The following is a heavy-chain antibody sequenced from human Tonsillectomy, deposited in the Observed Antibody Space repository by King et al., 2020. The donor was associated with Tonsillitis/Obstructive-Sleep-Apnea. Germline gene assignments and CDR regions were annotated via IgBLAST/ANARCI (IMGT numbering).Heavy chain of an antibody. J-gene: IGHJ5*02. CDR3: ARGHDFWSALVWFDP. CDR1: GGSMNDYY. Sequence: QLQESGPGLVKPSETLSLTCTVSGGSMNDYYWNWIRQPPGKGLEWIGYIYYSGSTNYNSSLKSRVSIFLDTSKNQLSLKLSSVTAADTAMYYCARGHDFWSALVWFDPWGQGTLVTVSS. V-gene: IGHV4-59*01. CDR2: IYYSGST. D-gene: IGHD3-3*01.